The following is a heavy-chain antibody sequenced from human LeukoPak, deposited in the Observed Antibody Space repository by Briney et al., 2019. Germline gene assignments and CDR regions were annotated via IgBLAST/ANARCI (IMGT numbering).Heavy chain of an antibody. CDR3: AKGQMVRGVTTSYYMDA. Sequence: KPGGSLRLSCAASGFTFSSYVMSWVRQAPGKGLEWVPAIGGYSLTVYNAQSLKGRFTVSRDNSKNTLYLQVTDLRVDDTAVYYCAKGQMVRGVTTSYYMDAWGKGTRVTVSS. D-gene: IGHD3-10*01. CDR1: GFTFSSYV. J-gene: IGHJ6*03. CDR2: IGGYSLTV. V-gene: IGHV3-23*01.